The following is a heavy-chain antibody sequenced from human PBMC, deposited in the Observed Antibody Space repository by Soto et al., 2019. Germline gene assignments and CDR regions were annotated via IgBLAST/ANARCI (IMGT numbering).Heavy chain of an antibody. Sequence: ASVKVSCKASGYTFTSYAMHWVHQAPGQRLEWMGWINAGNGNTKYSQKFQGRVTITRDTSASTAYMELSSLRSEDTAVYYCARDWGGVGELLWRNWFDPWGQGTLVTVSS. D-gene: IGHD3-10*01. CDR3: ARDWGGVGELLWRNWFDP. CDR1: GYTFTSYA. V-gene: IGHV1-3*01. J-gene: IGHJ5*02. CDR2: INAGNGNT.